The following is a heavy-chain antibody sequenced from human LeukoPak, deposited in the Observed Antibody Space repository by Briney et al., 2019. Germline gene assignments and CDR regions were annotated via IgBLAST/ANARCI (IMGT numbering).Heavy chain of an antibody. D-gene: IGHD1-26*01. Sequence: ASVKVSCKASGYTFTTYGISWVRQAPGQALEWMGWISPYNGNTKYAQKLQGRVTMTTDTSTSTANMELRSLRSDDTAVYYCVRVIPQKWELPGKWFDPWGQGTLVTVSS. CDR2: ISPYNGNT. V-gene: IGHV1-18*01. CDR3: VRVIPQKWELPGKWFDP. J-gene: IGHJ5*02. CDR1: GYTFTTYG.